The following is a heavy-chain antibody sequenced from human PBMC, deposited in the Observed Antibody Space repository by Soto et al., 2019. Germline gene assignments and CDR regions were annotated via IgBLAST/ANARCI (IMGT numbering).Heavy chain of an antibody. CDR1: GGSFSGYY. J-gene: IGHJ6*02. Sequence: SETLSLTCAVYGGSFSGYYWSWIRQPPGKGLEWIGEINHSGSTNYNPSLKSRVTISVDTSKNQFSLKLSSVTAADTAVYYCARAGTLQLSYGMDVWGQGTTVTVSS. D-gene: IGHD1-1*01. CDR3: ARAGTLQLSYGMDV. V-gene: IGHV4-34*01. CDR2: INHSGST.